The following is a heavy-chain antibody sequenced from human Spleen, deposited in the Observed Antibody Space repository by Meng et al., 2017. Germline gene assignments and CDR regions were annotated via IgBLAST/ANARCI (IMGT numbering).Heavy chain of an antibody. CDR3: ARGPTTMAHDFDY. Sequence: QVHTPQWGAGLLKPSETLPLTCAVYGGSFSGYSWSWIRQPPGKGLEWIGEIDDTGSTSYNPSLKSRVTISVDTSKNQVSLKLSSVTAADSAVYYCARGPTTMAHDFDYWGQGTLVTVSS. V-gene: IGHV4-34*01. J-gene: IGHJ4*02. CDR1: GGSFSGYS. D-gene: IGHD4-11*01. CDR2: IDDTGST.